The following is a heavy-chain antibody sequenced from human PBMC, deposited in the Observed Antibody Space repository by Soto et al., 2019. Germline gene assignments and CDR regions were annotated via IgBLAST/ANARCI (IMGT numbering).Heavy chain of an antibody. CDR1: GDSISSSGHY. Sequence: QVQLQESGPGLVNPSETLSLTCSVSGDSISSSGHYWSWIRQHPGKGLEWIGYTYYGGNTYYKLPPKSRVAIAVDASKNQVSLKMISVTAADTAVYYCARARVRGVGTTDFFNYWVQGILVIVSS. V-gene: IGHV4-31*03. CDR3: ARARVRGVGTTDFFNY. CDR2: TYYGGNT. D-gene: IGHD3-10*01. J-gene: IGHJ4*02.